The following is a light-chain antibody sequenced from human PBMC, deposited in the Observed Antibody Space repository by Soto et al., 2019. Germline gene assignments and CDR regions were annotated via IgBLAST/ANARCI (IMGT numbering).Light chain of an antibody. CDR3: QQNDVSPVT. V-gene: IGKV3-20*01. CDR2: GAS. Sequence: IVLTQSPGTLSLSPGERATLSCRASQSISSSYLAWYQQKPGQAPRLLIYGASNRTTAIPDRFSGSGSGTDFTLTISRLEPEDFAVYYCQQNDVSPVTFGQGTKVEIK. CDR1: QSISSSY. J-gene: IGKJ1*01.